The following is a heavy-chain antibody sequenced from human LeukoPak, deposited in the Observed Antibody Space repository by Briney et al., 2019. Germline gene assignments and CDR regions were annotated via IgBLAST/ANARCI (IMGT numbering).Heavy chain of an antibody. CDR1: GFTFSRYW. CDR2: IKGDGSST. Sequence: GGSLRLSCAASGFTFSRYWMHWVRHTPGKGLVWVSRIKGDGSSTSYADSVKGRFTISRDNAKNTLYLQMNSLRAEDTAVYYCAKTSSVVAVAGTGFDYWGQGTLVPVSS. J-gene: IGHJ4*02. V-gene: IGHV3-74*01. CDR3: AKTSSVVAVAGTGFDY. D-gene: IGHD6-19*01.